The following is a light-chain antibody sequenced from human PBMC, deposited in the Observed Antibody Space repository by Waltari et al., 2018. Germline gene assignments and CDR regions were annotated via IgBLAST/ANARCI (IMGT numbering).Light chain of an antibody. CDR2: KAS. CDR3: QQYNSYSRT. J-gene: IGKJ1*01. V-gene: IGKV1-5*03. Sequence: DIQMTQSPSTLSASVGDRVTITCRASQSISNWLAWYQQKPGKAPKLLIYKASSLESGVPLRFSGIGSGTEFTLTISSLQPDDFATYYCQQYNSYSRTFGQGTKVEIK. CDR1: QSISNW.